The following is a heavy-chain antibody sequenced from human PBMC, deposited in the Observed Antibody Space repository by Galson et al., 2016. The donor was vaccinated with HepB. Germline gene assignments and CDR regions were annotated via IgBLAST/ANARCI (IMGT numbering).Heavy chain of an antibody. CDR1: GASIIIGGYY. Sequence: TLSLTCTVSGASIIIGGYYWSWLRQHPGKGLEWIGYIYYTGTTYYNPSLKSRVTMSADTSQNQFSLRLTFVTAADTAVYYCARVGKWFDPWGQGTQVTVSS. CDR2: IYYTGTT. V-gene: IGHV4-31*03. CDR3: ARVGKWFDP. J-gene: IGHJ5*02. D-gene: IGHD1-26*01.